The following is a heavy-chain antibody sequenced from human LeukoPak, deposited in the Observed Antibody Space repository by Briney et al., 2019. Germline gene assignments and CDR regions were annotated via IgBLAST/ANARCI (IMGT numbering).Heavy chain of an antibody. J-gene: IGHJ4*02. D-gene: IGHD1-1*01. CDR3: ARRDWKY. CDR2: IYYSGIT. CDR1: GASISGSSYY. Sequence: PSETLSLTCTVSGASISGSSYYWGWIRQSPGKGLEWIGSIYYSGITSQNPSLKSRVNISVDTSKNQFSLKLSSVTAADTAVYYCARRDWKYWGQGFLVTVSS. V-gene: IGHV4-39*01.